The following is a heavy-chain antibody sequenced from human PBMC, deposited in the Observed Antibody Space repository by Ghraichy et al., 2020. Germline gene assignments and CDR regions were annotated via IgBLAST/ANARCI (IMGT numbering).Heavy chain of an antibody. D-gene: IGHD1-14*01. V-gene: IGHV3-53*01. CDR3: ARDINAEDYYYGMDV. CDR2: IYSGGST. Sequence: GVLNISCAASGFTVSSNYMSWVRQAPGKGLEWVSVIYSGGSTYYADSVKGRFTISRDNSKNTLYLQMNSLRAEDTAVYYCARDINAEDYYYGMDVWGQGTTVTVSS. J-gene: IGHJ6*02. CDR1: GFTVSSNY.